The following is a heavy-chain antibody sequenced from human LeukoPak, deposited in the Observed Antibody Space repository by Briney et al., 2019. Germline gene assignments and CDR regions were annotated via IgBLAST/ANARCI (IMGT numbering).Heavy chain of an antibody. CDR3: ARRAGAYSHPYDY. D-gene: IGHD4/OR15-4a*01. V-gene: IGHV3-23*01. J-gene: IGHJ4*02. Sequence: GGSLRLSCVGSGFRLIDYNMNWARQAPGKGLEWVSAFSAGGSTYYADSVKGRFTVSRDNSKNMLYLQMNSLRAEDTAVYYCARRAGAYSHPYDYWGQGTLVTVSS. CDR2: FSAGGST. CDR1: GFRLIDYN.